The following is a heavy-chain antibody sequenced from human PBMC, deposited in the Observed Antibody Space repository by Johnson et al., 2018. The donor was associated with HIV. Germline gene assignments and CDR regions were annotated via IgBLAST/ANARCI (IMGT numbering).Heavy chain of an antibody. J-gene: IGHJ3*02. CDR2: ISYDGSYK. CDR3: APLGDAFDI. CDR1: GFTFSSYA. Sequence: QVQLVESGGGVVQPGRSLRLSCAASGFTFSSYAMHWVRQAPGKGLEWVAVISYDGSYKYYADSVKGRFTISRDNSKNTLYLQMNSLRAEDTAVYYCAPLGDAFDIWGQGTMVTVSS. V-gene: IGHV3-30-3*01. D-gene: IGHD6-13*01.